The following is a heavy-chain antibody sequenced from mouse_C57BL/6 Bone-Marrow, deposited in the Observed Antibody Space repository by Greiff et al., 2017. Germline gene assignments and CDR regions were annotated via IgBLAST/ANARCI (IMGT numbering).Heavy chain of an antibody. CDR2: IYPGDGDT. V-gene: IGHV1-82*01. J-gene: IGHJ2*01. D-gene: IGHD1-1*01. CDR3: AREFILDY. Sequence: QVTLKVSGPELVKPGASVKISCKASGYAFSSSWMNWVKQRPGKGLEWIGRIYPGDGDTNYNGKFKGKATLTADKSSSTAYMQLSSLTSEDSAVYFCAREFILDYWGQGTTLTVSS. CDR1: GYAFSSSW.